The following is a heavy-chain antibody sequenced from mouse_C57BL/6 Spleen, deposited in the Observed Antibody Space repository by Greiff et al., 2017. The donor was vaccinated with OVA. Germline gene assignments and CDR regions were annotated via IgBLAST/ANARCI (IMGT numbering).Heavy chain of an antibody. CDR2: INPYNGGT. CDR3: ARRDYYYGSSSYAMDY. D-gene: IGHD1-1*01. J-gene: IGHJ4*01. Sequence: VQLQQSGPVLVKPGASVKMSCKASGYTFTDYYMNWVKQSHGKSLEWIGVINPYNGGTSYNQKFKGKATLTVDKSSSTAYMELNSLTSEDSAVYYSARRDYYYGSSSYAMDYWGQGTSVTVSS. V-gene: IGHV1-19*01. CDR1: GYTFTDYY.